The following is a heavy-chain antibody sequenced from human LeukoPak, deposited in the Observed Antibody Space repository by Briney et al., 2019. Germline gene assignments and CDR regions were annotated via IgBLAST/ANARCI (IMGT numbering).Heavy chain of an antibody. CDR3: ARADYDSSGIYFDY. CDR2: IYYSGST. CDR1: GGSFSGYY. Sequence: SETLSPTCAVYGGSFSGYYWSWIRQPPGKGLEWIGYIYYSGSTNYNPSLKSRVTISVDTSKNQFSLKLSSMTAADTAVYYCARADYDSSGIYFDYWGQGTLATVSS. J-gene: IGHJ4*02. V-gene: IGHV4-59*01. D-gene: IGHD3-22*01.